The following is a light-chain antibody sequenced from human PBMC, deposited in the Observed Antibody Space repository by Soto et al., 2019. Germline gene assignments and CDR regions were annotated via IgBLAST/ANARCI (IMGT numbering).Light chain of an antibody. V-gene: IGLV2-23*01. CDR3: CSYAGSSTFVV. CDR2: EGS. J-gene: IGLJ2*01. CDR1: SIDVGSYNL. Sequence: QSALTQPASVSGSPGQSITISCTGTSIDVGSYNLVSWYQQHPGKAPKLMIYEGSKRPSGVSNRFSGSKSGNTASLTISGLQAEDEADYYCCSYAGSSTFVVFGGGTQQIVL.